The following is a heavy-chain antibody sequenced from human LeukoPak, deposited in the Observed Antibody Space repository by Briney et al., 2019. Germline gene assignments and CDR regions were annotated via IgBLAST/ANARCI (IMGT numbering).Heavy chain of an antibody. Sequence: GTSLRLSCAASGFTFTSYGMHWVRQSPGKGLEWVALITYDGYYKYYSDSVKGRFTISSDTSKNTLYLQMNSLRAEDTAVYYCARGQLGIPDFDYWGQGTLASVSS. D-gene: IGHD5-18*01. J-gene: IGHJ4*02. CDR1: GFTFTSYG. CDR2: ITYDGYYK. V-gene: IGHV3-30*03. CDR3: ARGQLGIPDFDY.